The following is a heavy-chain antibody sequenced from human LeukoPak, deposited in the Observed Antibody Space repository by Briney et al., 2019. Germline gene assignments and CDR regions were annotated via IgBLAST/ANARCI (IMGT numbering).Heavy chain of an antibody. CDR1: GGSISSYY. J-gene: IGHJ6*03. CDR2: IYCSGST. Sequence: SETLSLTCTVSGGSISSYYWSWIRQPPGKGLEWIGYIYCSGSTNYNPSLKSRVTISVDTSKNQFSLKLKSVTAADTAVYYCARGAIHYYYYYMDVWGKGTTVTISS. V-gene: IGHV4-59*01. CDR3: ARGAIHYYYYYMDV.